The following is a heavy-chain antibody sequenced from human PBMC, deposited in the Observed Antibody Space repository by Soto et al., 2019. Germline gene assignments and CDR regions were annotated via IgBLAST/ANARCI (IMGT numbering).Heavy chain of an antibody. D-gene: IGHD3-16*02. CDR2: ISYDGSNK. Sequence: QVQLVESGGGVVQPGRSLRLSCAASGFTFSSYAMHWVRQAPGKGLKWAAVISYDGSNKYYADSVKGRFTISRDKSKNTLYLQMNSLRAEDTAVLYCARDKNDYVWGSYRYGMDVWGQGTTVTVSS. J-gene: IGHJ6*02. V-gene: IGHV3-30-3*01. CDR1: GFTFSSYA. CDR3: ARDKNDYVWGSYRYGMDV.